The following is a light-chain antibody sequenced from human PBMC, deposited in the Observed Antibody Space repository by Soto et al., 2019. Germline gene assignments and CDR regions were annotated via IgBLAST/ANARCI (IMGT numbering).Light chain of an antibody. CDR3: QQSYNTPLN. Sequence: DIQMTQSPSSLSASVGDRVTITCLASQSIRTYLNWYQQKPGKAPKLLIYAASSLQSEVPSRFSGSGSGTDLTLTISGLQLEDFSTYYCQQSYNTPLNFGGGTKVDI. V-gene: IGKV1-39*01. CDR1: QSIRTY. J-gene: IGKJ4*01. CDR2: AAS.